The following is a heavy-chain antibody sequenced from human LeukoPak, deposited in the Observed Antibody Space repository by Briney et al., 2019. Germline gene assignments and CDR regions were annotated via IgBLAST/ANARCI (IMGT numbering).Heavy chain of an antibody. Sequence: PGGSLRLSCAASGFTFSSYAMHWVRQAPGKGLEWVAVISYDGSNKYYADSVKGRFTISRDNSKNTLHLQMNSLRAEDTAVYYCARVLVVVAATPDYWGQGTLVTVSS. CDR2: ISYDGSNK. D-gene: IGHD2-15*01. CDR3: ARVLVVVAATPDY. J-gene: IGHJ4*02. CDR1: GFTFSSYA. V-gene: IGHV3-30*04.